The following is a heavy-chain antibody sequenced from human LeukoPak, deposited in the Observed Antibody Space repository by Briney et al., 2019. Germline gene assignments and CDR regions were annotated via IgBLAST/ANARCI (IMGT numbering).Heavy chain of an antibody. D-gene: IGHD5-12*01. J-gene: IGHJ4*02. V-gene: IGHV3-7*01. Sequence: GGSLRLSCTVSGFTVSSNSWSWVRQAPGKGLEWVANIKHDGSEDHYVDSVRGRFTISRDNAKNSLFLQMNSLRAEDTAVYYCGRGGMGEYTGYDDFWGQGTLVTVSS. CDR2: IKHDGSED. CDR3: GRGGMGEYTGYDDF. CDR1: GFTVSSNS.